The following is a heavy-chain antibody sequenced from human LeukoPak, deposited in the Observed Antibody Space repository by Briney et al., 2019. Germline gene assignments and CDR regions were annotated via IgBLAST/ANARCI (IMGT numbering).Heavy chain of an antibody. CDR2: ISSSSSYI. J-gene: IGHJ4*02. V-gene: IGHV3-21*01. D-gene: IGHD1-26*01. Sequence: GGSLRLSCAASGFTFSSYAMSWVRQAPGKGLEWVSAISSSSSYIYYADSVKGRFTISRDNAKNSLYLQMNSLRAEDTAVYYCARDRIVGATFDYWGQGTLVTVSS. CDR3: ARDRIVGATFDY. CDR1: GFTFSSYA.